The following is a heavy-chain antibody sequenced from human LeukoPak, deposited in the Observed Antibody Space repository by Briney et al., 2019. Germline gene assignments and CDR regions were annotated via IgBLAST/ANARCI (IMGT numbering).Heavy chain of an antibody. J-gene: IGHJ4*02. Sequence: PSETLSLTCTVSGGSISSSNWWSWVRQPPGKGLEWIGQIYHSGSTNYDPSLQSRVTISVDKSKNQFSLKLSSVTAADTAVYYCAGDAYNSGSAFDYWGQGTLVTVSS. CDR1: GGSISSSNW. CDR3: AGDAYNSGSAFDY. D-gene: IGHD5-24*01. V-gene: IGHV4-4*02. CDR2: IYHSGST.